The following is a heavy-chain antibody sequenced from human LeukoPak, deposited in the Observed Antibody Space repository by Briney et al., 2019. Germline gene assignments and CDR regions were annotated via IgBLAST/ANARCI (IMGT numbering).Heavy chain of an antibody. Sequence: SETLSLTCAVYGGSFSRYYWTWIRQPPGKGLEWIGEINHSGSANYNPSLKSRVTISVDASKSQFSLRLSSVTAADTAVYYCARAGTYCSSTSCFDYWGQGTLVTVSS. V-gene: IGHV4-34*01. D-gene: IGHD2-2*01. CDR2: INHSGSA. CDR3: ARAGTYCSSTSCFDY. J-gene: IGHJ4*02. CDR1: GGSFSRYY.